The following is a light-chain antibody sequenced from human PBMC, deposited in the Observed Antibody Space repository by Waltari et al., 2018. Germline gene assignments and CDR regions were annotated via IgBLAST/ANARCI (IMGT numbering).Light chain of an antibody. V-gene: IGKV3-11*01. Sequence: EIVLTQSPGTLSLSPGERATLSCRASQNVGRSLAWYQQKPGQAPSLLIHETSHRAAGVPARFSGSGSETDFTLIISSLEPEDFAVYYCQQRANWPLTFGGGTKVEIK. CDR1: QNVGRS. CDR2: ETS. J-gene: IGKJ4*01. CDR3: QQRANWPLT.